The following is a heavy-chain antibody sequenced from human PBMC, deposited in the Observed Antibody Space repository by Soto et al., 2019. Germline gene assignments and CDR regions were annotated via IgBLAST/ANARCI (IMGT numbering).Heavy chain of an antibody. D-gene: IGHD2-8*01. CDR2: ISGSGGST. J-gene: IGHJ3*01. CDR3: AHHRGAGVFDAYDF. CDR1: GFTFSTYA. V-gene: IGHV3-23*01. Sequence: RLSCAASGFTFSTYAMNWVRQAPGKGLEWVSAISGSGGSTYYADTVKGRFTISRDNSLNTLYLQMHSRRTEDTAVYYCAHHRGAGVFDAYDFWGQGAMVTVS.